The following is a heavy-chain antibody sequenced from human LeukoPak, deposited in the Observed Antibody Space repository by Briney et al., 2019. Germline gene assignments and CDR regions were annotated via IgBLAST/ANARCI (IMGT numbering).Heavy chain of an antibody. D-gene: IGHD6-19*01. V-gene: IGHV3-66*01. CDR1: GFLVSSNY. J-gene: IGHJ4*02. CDR2: IYSGGST. Sequence: TGGSLRLSCAASGFLVSSNYMSWVRQAPGKGLEWVSVIYSGGSTYYADSVKGRFTISRDNSKNTLYLQMNSLRAEDTAVYYCARDPAGYSSGWYYFDYWGQGTLVTVSS. CDR3: ARDPAGYSSGWYYFDY.